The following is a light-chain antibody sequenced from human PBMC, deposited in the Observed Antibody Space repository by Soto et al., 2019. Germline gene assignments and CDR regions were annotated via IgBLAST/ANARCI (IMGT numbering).Light chain of an antibody. Sequence: ILLTQSPSSLSASVGDRVTISCRASQVIDSSFAWYQQKPGKAPKLLIYAASSLQSGVPSRFSGSGSGTDFTLTISSLQPEDFATYYCQQLHDYPITFGQGTRLEI. J-gene: IGKJ5*01. CDR3: QQLHDYPIT. CDR2: AAS. V-gene: IGKV1-9*01. CDR1: QVIDSS.